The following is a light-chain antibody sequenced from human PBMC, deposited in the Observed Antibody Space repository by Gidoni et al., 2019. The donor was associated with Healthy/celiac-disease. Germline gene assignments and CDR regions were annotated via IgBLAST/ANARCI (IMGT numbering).Light chain of an antibody. V-gene: IGKV3-20*01. Sequence: DIVLTQSPGTLSLSPGERATLSCRASQSVSSSYLAWYQQKPGQAPRLLIYGASSRATGIPDRFSGSGSGTDFTLTISRLEPEDFAVYYCQQYGRSPFGGGTKVEIK. CDR2: GAS. CDR1: QSVSSSY. J-gene: IGKJ4*01. CDR3: QQYGRSP.